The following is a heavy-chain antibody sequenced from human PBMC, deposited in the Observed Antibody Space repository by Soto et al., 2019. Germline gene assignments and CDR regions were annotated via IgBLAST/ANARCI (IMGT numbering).Heavy chain of an antibody. CDR2: ISGSGGST. CDR1: GFTFSSYA. D-gene: IGHD2-8*02. V-gene: IGHV3-23*01. Sequence: GGSLRLSCAASGFTFSSYAISWVRQAPGKGLEWVSAISGSGGSTYYADSVKGRFTISRDNSKNTLYLQMNSLRAEDTAVYYCAKGGGLLGYFQHWGQGTLVTVSS. CDR3: AKGGGLLGYFQH. J-gene: IGHJ1*01.